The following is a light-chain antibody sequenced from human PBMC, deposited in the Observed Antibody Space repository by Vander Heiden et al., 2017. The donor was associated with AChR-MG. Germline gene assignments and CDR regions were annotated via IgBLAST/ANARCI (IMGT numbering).Light chain of an antibody. CDR1: KPVSNTY. Sequence: VLTQSPGTLSLSPGERATHSCRPSKPVSNTYVAWYQQKPGQAPRLVIYGSSDRARGITDRFSGSASTTDFTLTISRLEPEDFAVYYCQRYCISPPDTFGQGTRLEIK. CDR2: GSS. CDR3: QRYCISPPDT. J-gene: IGKJ5*01. V-gene: IGKV3-20*01.